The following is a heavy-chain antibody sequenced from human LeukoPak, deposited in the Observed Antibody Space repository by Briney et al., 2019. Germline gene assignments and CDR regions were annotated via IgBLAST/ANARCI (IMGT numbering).Heavy chain of an antibody. D-gene: IGHD2-15*01. V-gene: IGHV1-69*06. J-gene: IGHJ4*02. Sequence: ASVKVSCKASGGTFSSYAISWVRQAPGQGREWMGGIIPIFGTANYAQKFQGRVTITADKSTSTAYMELSSLRSEDTAVYYCARTHLGYCSGGSCYSPFDYWGQGTLVTVSS. CDR2: IIPIFGTA. CDR1: GGTFSSYA. CDR3: ARTHLGYCSGGSCYSPFDY.